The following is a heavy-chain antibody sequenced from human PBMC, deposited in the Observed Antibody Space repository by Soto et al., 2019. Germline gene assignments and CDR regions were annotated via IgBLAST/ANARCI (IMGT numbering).Heavy chain of an antibody. CDR1: GGSFSGYY. D-gene: IGHD3-16*01. V-gene: IGHV4-34*01. CDR3: ARHGGYSFDY. Sequence: QVQLQQWGAGLLKPSETLSVTCAVYGGSFSGYYWSWIRQPPGKGLEWIGEIGHSGGTVYNPSLENRVAISGDSSNNQFSLKLNSVTVADTAIYYCARHGGYSFDYWGQGAPVTVSS. CDR2: IGHSGGT. J-gene: IGHJ4*02.